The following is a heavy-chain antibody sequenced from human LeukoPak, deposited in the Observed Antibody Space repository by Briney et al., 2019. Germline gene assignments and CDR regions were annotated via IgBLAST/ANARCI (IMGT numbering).Heavy chain of an antibody. CDR3: ARIPPYGSGRD. Sequence: GGSLRLSCTVSGFTVSSNYMSWVRQAPGKGLEWVSVIYSGGSTYYADSVKGRFTISRDNSKNTLYLQMNSLRAEDTAVYYCARIPPYGSGRDWGQGTLVTVSS. V-gene: IGHV3-53*01. D-gene: IGHD3-10*01. J-gene: IGHJ4*02. CDR1: GFTVSSNY. CDR2: IYSGGST.